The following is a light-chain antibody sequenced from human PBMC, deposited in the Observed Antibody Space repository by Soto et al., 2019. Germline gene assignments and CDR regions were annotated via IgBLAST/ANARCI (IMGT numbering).Light chain of an antibody. Sequence: DIVMTQSPDSLAVSLGERATINCKSSQSVLYTSNNKNYVAWCQQKPGQPPKLLIYWGSTRESGVPDRFSGSGSGTDFSLTISSLQAEDVAVYYCQQYYSSPPWTFGQGTKVEIK. J-gene: IGKJ1*01. V-gene: IGKV4-1*01. CDR1: QSVLYTSNNKNY. CDR2: WGS. CDR3: QQYYSSPPWT.